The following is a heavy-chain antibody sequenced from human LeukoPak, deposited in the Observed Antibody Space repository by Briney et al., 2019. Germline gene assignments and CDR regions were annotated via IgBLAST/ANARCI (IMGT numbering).Heavy chain of an antibody. CDR2: TRNKANSYTT. J-gene: IGHJ4*02. CDR1: GFTLSDHY. Sequence: PGGSLRLSCEASGFTLSDHYMDWVRQAPGKGLEWVGRTRNKANSYTTEYAASVKGRFTISRDDPKSSLSLQMDSLKIEDTAVYYCAKTLYVSGRYYFDYWGQGALVTVSS. D-gene: IGHD2/OR15-2a*01. V-gene: IGHV3-72*01. CDR3: AKTLYVSGRYYFDY.